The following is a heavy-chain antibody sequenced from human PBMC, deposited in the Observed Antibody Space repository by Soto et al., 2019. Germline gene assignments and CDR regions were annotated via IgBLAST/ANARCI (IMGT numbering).Heavy chain of an antibody. Sequence: GASVKVSCNASGGTFSSYAISWVRQAPGQGLEWMGGIIPIFGTANYAQKFQGRVTITADESTSTAYMELSSLRSEDTAVYYCARDGVIMVRGVIITGYYAMDVWGQGTTDTFSS. CDR3: ARDGVIMVRGVIITGYYAMDV. J-gene: IGHJ6*02. D-gene: IGHD3-10*01. CDR1: GGTFSSYA. V-gene: IGHV1-69*13. CDR2: IIPIFGTA.